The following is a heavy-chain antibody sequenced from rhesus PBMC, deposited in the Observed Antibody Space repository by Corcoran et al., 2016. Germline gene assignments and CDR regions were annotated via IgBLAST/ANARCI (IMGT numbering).Heavy chain of an antibody. Sequence: EVQLVQSGAEVKKPGASVKISCKASGYTFTDYYLHWVRQAPGKGLEWMGRVDTADGEAIHAQKFQDRATITADTSTDPAYMELSSLRSEEPAVYYSSTAGKEHSNRPYGLDSWGQGVVVTVSS. J-gene: IGHJ6*01. CDR2: VDTADGEA. CDR3: STAGKEHSNRPYGLDS. D-gene: IGHD4-23*01. V-gene: IGHV1-111*02. CDR1: GYTFTDYY.